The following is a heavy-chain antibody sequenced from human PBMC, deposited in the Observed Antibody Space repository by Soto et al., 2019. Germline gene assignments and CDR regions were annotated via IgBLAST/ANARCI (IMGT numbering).Heavy chain of an antibody. CDR2: ISGSGGST. J-gene: IGHJ4*02. CDR1: GFTFSSYA. Sequence: ESGGGLVQPGGSLRLSCAASGFTFSSYAMSWVRQAPGKGLEWVSTISGSGGSTYYADSVKGRFTISRDNSKNTLYLQMNSLRVEDTAVYYCAKVGRRYYGSGSYPEGDWGQGTLVTVSS. D-gene: IGHD3-10*01. V-gene: IGHV3-23*01. CDR3: AKVGRRYYGSGSYPEGD.